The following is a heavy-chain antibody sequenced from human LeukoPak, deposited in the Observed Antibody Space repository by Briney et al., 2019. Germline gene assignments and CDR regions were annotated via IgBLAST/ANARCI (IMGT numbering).Heavy chain of an antibody. V-gene: IGHV3-48*04. Sequence: GGSLRLSCAASGFTFSSYSMNWVRQAPGKGLEWVSYISSSSSTIYYADSVKGRFTISRDNAKNSLYLQMNSLRAEDTAVYYCARPAREEYYYDSSGYSAADYWGQGTLVTVSS. D-gene: IGHD3-22*01. CDR3: ARPAREEYYYDSSGYSAADY. J-gene: IGHJ4*02. CDR1: GFTFSSYS. CDR2: ISSSSSTI.